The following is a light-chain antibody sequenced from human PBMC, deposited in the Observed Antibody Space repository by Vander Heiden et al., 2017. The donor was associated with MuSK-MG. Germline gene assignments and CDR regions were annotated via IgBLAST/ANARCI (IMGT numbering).Light chain of an antibody. J-gene: IGLJ1*01. Sequence: SYVLPQPPSVSVAPGQTARITCGGDNIGRKSVHWYQQKPGQAPILVVYDDKDRPSGIPDRFSGSNSGNTATLTISRVEGGDEADYYCQAWDTSSDHPVFGTGTEVTVL. V-gene: IGLV3-21*02. CDR3: QAWDTSSDHPV. CDR1: NIGRKS. CDR2: DDK.